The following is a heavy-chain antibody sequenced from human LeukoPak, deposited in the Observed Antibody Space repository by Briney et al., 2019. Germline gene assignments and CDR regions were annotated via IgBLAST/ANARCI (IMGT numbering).Heavy chain of an antibody. CDR1: GYIFTSYG. V-gene: IGHV1-18*01. J-gene: IGHJ5*02. D-gene: IGHD3-22*01. CDR3: ARDINGYYYDSHGYYPTDL. CDR2: ISVYNGNT. Sequence: ASVKVSCKASGYIFTSYGISWVRQAPGQGLEWIGWISVYNGNTNYPQRLQGRVTMTTDTSTTTAYMELRSLRSDDTVVYYCARDINGYYYDSHGYYPTDLWGQGTLVTVSS.